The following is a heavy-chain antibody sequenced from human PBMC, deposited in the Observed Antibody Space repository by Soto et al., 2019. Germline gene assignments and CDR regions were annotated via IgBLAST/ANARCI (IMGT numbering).Heavy chain of an antibody. CDR1: GGSISSYY. D-gene: IGHD3-3*01. CDR3: ASSDDFWSGYYGTPFDE. J-gene: IGHJ4*02. CDR2: IYYSGST. V-gene: IGHV4-59*01. Sequence: SETLSLTCTVSGGSISSYYWSWIRQPPGKGLEWIGYIYYSGSTNYNPSLKSRVTISVDTSKNQFSLKLSSVTAADTAVYYCASSDDFWSGYYGTPFDEWGQGTLVTVSS.